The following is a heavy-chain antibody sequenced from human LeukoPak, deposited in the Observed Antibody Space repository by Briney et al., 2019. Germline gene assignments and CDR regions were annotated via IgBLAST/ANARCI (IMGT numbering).Heavy chain of an antibody. V-gene: IGHV3-74*01. D-gene: IGHD5-24*01. J-gene: IGHJ3*02. CDR2: INSDGSST. CDR1: GFTFSSYW. CDR3: ARVERWLQLTDNDAFDI. Sequence: GGSLRLSCAASGFTFSSYWMHWVRQAPGKGLVWVSRINSDGSSTSYADSVKGRFTISRDNAKNTLYLQMNSLRAEDTAVYYCARVERWLQLTDNDAFDIWGQGTMVTVSS.